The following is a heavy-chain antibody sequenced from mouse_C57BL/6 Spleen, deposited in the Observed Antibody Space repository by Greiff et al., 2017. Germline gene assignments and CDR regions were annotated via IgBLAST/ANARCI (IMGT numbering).Heavy chain of an antibody. J-gene: IGHJ4*01. D-gene: IGHD2-4*01. CDR1: GFSLTSYG. V-gene: IGHV2-2*01. CDR2: IWSGGST. CDR3: ARQDDYDSYYYAMDY. Sequence: QVQLKQSGPGLVQPSQSLSITCTVSGFSLTSYGVHWVRQSPGKGLEWLGVIWSGGSTDYNAAFISRLSLSKDNSKSQVFFKMNSLQADDTAIYYCARQDDYDSYYYAMDYWGQGTSVTVSS.